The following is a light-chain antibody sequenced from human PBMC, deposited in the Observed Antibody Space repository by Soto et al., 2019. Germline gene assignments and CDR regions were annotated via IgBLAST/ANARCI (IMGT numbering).Light chain of an antibody. Sequence: QSALTQPASVSGSPGQSITISCTGTSGDIGSYTYVSWYQQYPGKAPKLLISEVTNRPSGVSNRFSGSKSGNTASLTISGLQAEDEADYYCSSYTTNSPPVVFGGGTKVTVL. CDR3: SSYTTNSPPVV. V-gene: IGLV2-14*01. CDR2: EVT. CDR1: SGDIGSYTY. J-gene: IGLJ2*01.